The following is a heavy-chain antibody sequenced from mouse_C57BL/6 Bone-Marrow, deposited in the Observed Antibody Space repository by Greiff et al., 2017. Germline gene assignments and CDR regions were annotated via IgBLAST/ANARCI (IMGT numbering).Heavy chain of an antibody. CDR2: IDPSDSYP. CDR1: GYTFTSYW. J-gene: IGHJ3*01. V-gene: IGHV1-69*01. Sequence: QVQLKQSGAELVMPGASVKLSCKASGYTFTSYWMHWVKQRPGQGLEWIGEIDPSDSYPNYNQKFKGKSTLTVDKSSSTAYMQLSSLPSEDSAVYDCARGSGLPWFAYWGQGTLVTVSA. D-gene: IGHD3-2*02. CDR3: ARGSGLPWFAY.